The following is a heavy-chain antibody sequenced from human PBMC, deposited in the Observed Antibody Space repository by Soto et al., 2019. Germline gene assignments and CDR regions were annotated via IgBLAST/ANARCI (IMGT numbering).Heavy chain of an antibody. CDR2: IYWDDSK. Sequence: QITLKESGPTLVRPTQTLTLTCAFSGFSLSTSGVGVGWIRQPPGKALEWLAVIYWDDSKHYSPSLRSRLTXXKDXXXXXXXXXXTNMDPMDTGTYYCAHKGPEDWPLDYWGQGTLVTVSS. CDR1: GFSLSTSGVG. CDR3: AHKGPEDWPLDY. J-gene: IGHJ4*02. D-gene: IGHD3-9*01. V-gene: IGHV2-5*02.